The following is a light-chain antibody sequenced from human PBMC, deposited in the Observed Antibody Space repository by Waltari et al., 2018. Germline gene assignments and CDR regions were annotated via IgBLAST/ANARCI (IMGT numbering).Light chain of an antibody. J-gene: IGKJ2*01. CDR1: QSLVYSDGITY. CDR2: NVS. V-gene: IGKV2-30*01. CDR3: MQGTQWPYT. Sequence: DVVMTQSPLSLPVTLGQPASIPCWFSQSLVYSDGITYLKGFKQRPGKPPRRLIYNVSKRDPWVPDRFSGSGSGTDFTLKISRVEAEDVGIYYCMQGTQWPYTFGQGTKLEIK.